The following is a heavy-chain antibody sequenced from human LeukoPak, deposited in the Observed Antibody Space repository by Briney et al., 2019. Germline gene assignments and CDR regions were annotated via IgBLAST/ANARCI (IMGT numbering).Heavy chain of an antibody. D-gene: IGHD3-22*01. J-gene: IGHJ4*02. Sequence: PSETLSLTCAVYGGSFSGYYWSWIRQPPGKGLEWIGEINHGGSTNYNPSLKSRVTISVDTSKNQFSLKLSSVTAADTAVYYCARTTYYYDSSGYGFGYWGQGTLVTVSS. CDR2: INHGGST. CDR1: GGSFSGYY. CDR3: ARTTYYYDSSGYGFGY. V-gene: IGHV4-34*01.